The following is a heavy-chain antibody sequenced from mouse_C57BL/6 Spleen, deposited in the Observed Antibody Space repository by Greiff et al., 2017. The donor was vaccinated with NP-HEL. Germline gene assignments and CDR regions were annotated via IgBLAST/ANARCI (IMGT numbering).Heavy chain of an antibody. CDR2: INPSTGGT. CDR3: ARYYSNYGGYYAMDY. V-gene: IGHV1-42*01. Sequence: EVQLQQSGPELVKPGASVKISCKASGYSFTGYYMNWVKQSPEKSLEWIGEINPSTGGTTYIQKFKAQATLTVDKSSSTAYMQLKRLTSEDSAVYYCARYYSNYGGYYAMDYWGQGTSVTVSS. D-gene: IGHD2-5*01. CDR1: GYSFTGYY. J-gene: IGHJ4*01.